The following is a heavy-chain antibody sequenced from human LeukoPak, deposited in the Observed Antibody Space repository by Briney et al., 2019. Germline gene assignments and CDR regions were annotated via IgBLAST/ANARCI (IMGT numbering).Heavy chain of an antibody. CDR1: GFTFSSYW. D-gene: IGHD4-17*01. V-gene: IGHV3-74*01. CDR3: ARAVKSYGDYVWFDP. CDR2: INSDGSST. J-gene: IGHJ5*02. Sequence: GGSLRLSCAASGFTFSSYWMHWVRQAPGKGLVWVSRINSDGSSTSYADSVKGRFTISRDNAKNTLYLQMNSLRAEDTAVYYCARAVKSYGDYVWFDPWGQGTLVTVSS.